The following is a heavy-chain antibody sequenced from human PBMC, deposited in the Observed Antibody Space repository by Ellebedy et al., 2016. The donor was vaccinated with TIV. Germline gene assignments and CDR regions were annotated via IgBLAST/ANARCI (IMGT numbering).Heavy chain of an antibody. CDR2: INAGNGNT. CDR3: AVGPGTSQFDY. J-gene: IGHJ4*02. V-gene: IGHV1-3*01. CDR1: AYTFTSYA. Sequence: ASVKVSXKASAYTFTSYAMHWVRQAPGQRLEWMGWINAGNGNTKYSQKFQGRVTITRDTSASTAYMEMSSLRSEDTAVYYCAVGPGTSQFDYWGQGTLVTVSS. D-gene: IGHD1-26*01.